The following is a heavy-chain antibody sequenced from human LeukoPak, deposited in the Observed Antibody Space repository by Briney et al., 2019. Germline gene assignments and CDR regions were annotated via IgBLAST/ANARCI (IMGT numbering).Heavy chain of an antibody. D-gene: IGHD6-13*01. CDR1: GYTFTSYD. CDR2: MKPNSGNT. J-gene: IGHJ5*02. V-gene: IGHV1-8*01. Sequence: ASVKLSCKASGYTFTSYDINWVRQATGPGLEWMGWMKPNSGNTGYAQKFQGRVTMTRNTSIRTAYMELSSLRSEGTAVYYCARGLGSSSWYWFDAWGQGTLVTVSS. CDR3: ARGLGSSSWYWFDA.